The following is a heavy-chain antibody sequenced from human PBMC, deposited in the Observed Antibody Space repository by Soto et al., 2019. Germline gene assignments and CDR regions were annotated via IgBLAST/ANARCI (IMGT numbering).Heavy chain of an antibody. Sequence: QVQLVQSGAEVKKPGSSVKVSCKASGGTFSSYAISWVRQAPGQGLEWMGGIIPIFGTANYAQKFQGRVTITADEFTSTAYMELSSLRCEETAVYYCAGDKMEHQRRWYYFDYWGQGTLVTVSS. CDR2: IIPIFGTA. CDR3: AGDKMEHQRRWYYFDY. V-gene: IGHV1-69*01. CDR1: GGTFSSYA. D-gene: IGHD2-15*01. J-gene: IGHJ4*02.